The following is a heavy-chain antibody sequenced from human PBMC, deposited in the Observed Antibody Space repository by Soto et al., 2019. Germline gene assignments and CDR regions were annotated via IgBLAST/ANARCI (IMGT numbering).Heavy chain of an antibody. CDR3: ARGWELLYDWFDP. V-gene: IGHV1-69*06. J-gene: IGHJ5*02. D-gene: IGHD1-26*01. Sequence: ASVKVSCKASGGTFSSYAISWVRRAPGQGLEWMGGIIPIFGTANYAQKFQGRVTITADKSTSTAYMELSSLRSEDKAVYYCARGWELLYDWFDPWGQGTLVTVSS. CDR2: IIPIFGTA. CDR1: GGTFSSYA.